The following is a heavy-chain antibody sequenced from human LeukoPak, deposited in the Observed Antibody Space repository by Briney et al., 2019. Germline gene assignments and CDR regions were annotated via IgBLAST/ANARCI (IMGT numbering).Heavy chain of an antibody. J-gene: IGHJ6*03. CDR2: ISYDGSNK. CDR3: ARAGYSYGYYYYYYYMDV. V-gene: IGHV3-30*04. Sequence: HPGGSLRLSCAASGFTFSSYAMHWVRQAPGKGLEWVAVISYDGSNKYYADSVKGRFTISRDNAKNSLYLQMNSLRAEDTAVYYCARAGYSYGYYYYYYYMDVWGKGTTVTISS. D-gene: IGHD5-18*01. CDR1: GFTFSSYA.